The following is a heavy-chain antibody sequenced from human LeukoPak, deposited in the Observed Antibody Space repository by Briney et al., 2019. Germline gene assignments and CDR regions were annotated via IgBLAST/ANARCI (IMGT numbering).Heavy chain of an antibody. V-gene: IGHV4-39*01. J-gene: IGHJ4*02. D-gene: IGHD5-24*01. Sequence: SETLSLTCTVSGGSISSSSYYWGWIRQPPGKGLEWIGNIYYSRSTHYSPSLKSRVTISVDTSKNQFSLKLSSVTAADTAVYYCARGLDGIFDYWGQGTLVTVSS. CDR1: GGSISSSSYY. CDR2: IYYSRST. CDR3: ARGLDGIFDY.